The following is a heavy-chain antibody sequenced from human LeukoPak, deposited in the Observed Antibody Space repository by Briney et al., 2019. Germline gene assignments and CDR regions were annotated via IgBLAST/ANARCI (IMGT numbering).Heavy chain of an antibody. CDR2: IVFGSGNT. CDR1: GFTFTSSA. D-gene: IGHD6-13*01. Sequence: GTSVKVSCKASGFTFTSSAMQWVRQARGQRLEWIGWIVFGSGNTNYAQKFQERVTITRDMSTSTAYMELSSLRSEDTAVYYCAAPRIAAADTDYYYGMDVWGQGTTVTVSS. V-gene: IGHV1-58*02. CDR3: AAPRIAAADTDYYYGMDV. J-gene: IGHJ6*02.